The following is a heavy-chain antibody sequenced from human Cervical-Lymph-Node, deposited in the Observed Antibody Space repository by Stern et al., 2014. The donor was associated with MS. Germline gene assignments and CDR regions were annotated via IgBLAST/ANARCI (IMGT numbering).Heavy chain of an antibody. Sequence: QLQLQESGPGLVKPSGTLSLTCAVSGGSISSSNWWSWVRQPPRKGLGWGGEIYHSGSTTYNPSLKSRVTISVDKSKNQFSLKLSSVTAADTAVYYCASIDSSPYYYYGMDVWGQGTTVTVSS. CDR1: GGSISSSNW. J-gene: IGHJ6*02. V-gene: IGHV4-4*02. D-gene: IGHD3-22*01. CDR3: ASIDSSPYYYYGMDV. CDR2: IYHSGST.